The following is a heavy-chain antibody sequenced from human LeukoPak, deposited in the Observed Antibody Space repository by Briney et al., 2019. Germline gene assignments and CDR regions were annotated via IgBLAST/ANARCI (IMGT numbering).Heavy chain of an antibody. CDR3: ARAMLSIAAAGLRY. J-gene: IGHJ4*02. D-gene: IGHD6-13*01. CDR2: INPNSGGT. V-gene: IGHV1-2*02. CDR1: GYTFTGYY. Sequence: ASVKVSCKASGYTFTGYYMHWVRQAPGQGLEWMGWINPNSGGTNYSQRFQGRVTMTRDTSISTAYMELSSLRSDDTAVYYCARAMLSIAAAGLRYWGQGTLVTVSS.